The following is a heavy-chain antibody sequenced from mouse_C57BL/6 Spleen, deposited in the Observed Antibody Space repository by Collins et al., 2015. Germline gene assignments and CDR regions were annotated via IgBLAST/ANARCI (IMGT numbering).Heavy chain of an antibody. Sequence: EVQLQQSVAELVRPGASVKLSCRASGFNIKNTYIHWVKQRPEQGLEWIGRIDPANGYTKYDPKFQGKAAITADTSSNTAYLQLSSLTSEDTAPYYCALYGTNAWFAYWGQGTLVTVSA. J-gene: IGHJ3*01. CDR1: GFNIKNTY. CDR2: IDPANGYT. V-gene: IGHV14-3*01. CDR3: ALYGTNAWFAY. D-gene: IGHD1-1*01.